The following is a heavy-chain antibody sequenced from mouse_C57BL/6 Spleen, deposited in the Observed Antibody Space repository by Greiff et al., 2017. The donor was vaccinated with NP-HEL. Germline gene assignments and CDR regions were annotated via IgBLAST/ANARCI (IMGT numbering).Heavy chain of an antibody. V-gene: IGHV2-6-1*01. Sequence: QVQLQQSGPGLVAPSQSLSITCTVSGFSLTSYGVHWVRQPPGKGLEWLVVIWSDGSTTYNSALKSRLSISKDNSKSQVFLKMNSLQTDDTAMYYCARHSNDYDVGWFAYWGQGTLVTVSA. CDR3: ARHSNDYDVGWFAY. CDR2: IWSDGST. CDR1: GFSLTSYG. D-gene: IGHD2-4*01. J-gene: IGHJ3*01.